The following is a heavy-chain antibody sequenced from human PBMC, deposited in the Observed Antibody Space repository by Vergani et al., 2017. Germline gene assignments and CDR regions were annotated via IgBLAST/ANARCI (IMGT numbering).Heavy chain of an antibody. CDR2: IIPIFGTE. D-gene: IGHD4-23*01. CDR1: GGTFSSYA. Sequence: QVQLVQSGAGVKKPGSSVKVSCKASGGTFSSYAISWVRQAPGQGLEWMGGIIPIFGTENYAQKFQGRVTITADESTSTAYMKLSSLRSEDTAVYYCARGGISDYGGLCGFDYWGQGSLVTVSS. V-gene: IGHV1-69*01. CDR3: ARGGISDYGGLCGFDY. J-gene: IGHJ4*02.